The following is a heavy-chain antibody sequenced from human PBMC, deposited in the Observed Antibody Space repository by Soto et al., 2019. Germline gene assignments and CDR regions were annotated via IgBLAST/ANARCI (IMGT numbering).Heavy chain of an antibody. CDR2: ISGSGGST. CDR1: GFTFSNYA. D-gene: IGHD6-19*01. Sequence: EVQLLESGGGLVQPGGSLRLSCAAPGFTFSNYAMNCVRQAPGKWLEWVSVISGSGGSTYYADSVKGRFTISRDNSKNTLQLQMNSLRGEDTAVYYCARRSSGWYFAYWGQGTRVTVSS. J-gene: IGHJ4*02. V-gene: IGHV3-23*01. CDR3: ARRSSGWYFAY.